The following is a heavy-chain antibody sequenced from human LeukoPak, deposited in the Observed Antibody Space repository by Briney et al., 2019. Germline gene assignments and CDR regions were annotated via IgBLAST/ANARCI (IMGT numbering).Heavy chain of an antibody. CDR3: ARHESKDGYRGFDY. CDR2: IYHSGST. J-gene: IGHJ4*02. Sequence: SETLSLTCTVPGGSMSYYYWSWIRQPPGKGLEWIGYIYHSGSTNYNPSLKSRVTISVDRSKKLFSLSPSSMTAADTAVYYCARHESKDGYRGFDYWGQGTLVTVSS. D-gene: IGHD5-24*01. V-gene: IGHV4-59*08. CDR1: GGSMSYYY.